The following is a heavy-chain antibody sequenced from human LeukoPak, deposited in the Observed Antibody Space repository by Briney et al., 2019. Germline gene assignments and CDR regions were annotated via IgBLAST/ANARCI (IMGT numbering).Heavy chain of an antibody. J-gene: IGHJ4*02. CDR1: GSTFSRYW. CDR2: IKQDGSEK. CDR3: ARGLRNYYDN. V-gene: IGHV3-7*01. Sequence: GGSLRLSCADSGSTFSRYWMSWVRQTPEKGLEWVANIKQDGSEKNYVDSVKGRFTISRDNSKNTLYLQMNSLRAEDTAVYYCARGLRNYYDNWGQGTLVTVSS.